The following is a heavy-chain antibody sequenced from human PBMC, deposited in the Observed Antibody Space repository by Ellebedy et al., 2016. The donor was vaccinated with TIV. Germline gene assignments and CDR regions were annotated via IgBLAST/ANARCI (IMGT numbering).Heavy chain of an antibody. CDR1: GGSFSAYY. V-gene: IGHV4-34*01. D-gene: IGHD3-10*01. CDR2: INQSGNT. CDR3: ARARKIHYYGSGTYSFVLDF. J-gene: IGHJ4*02. Sequence: MPSETLSLTCSVYGGSFSAYYWTWIRQAPGRGLEWIGEINQSGNTNYNPSLKSRVTMSLDASKNQFSLELSSMTAADTAVYYCARARKIHYYGSGTYSFVLDFWGQGTLVTVSS.